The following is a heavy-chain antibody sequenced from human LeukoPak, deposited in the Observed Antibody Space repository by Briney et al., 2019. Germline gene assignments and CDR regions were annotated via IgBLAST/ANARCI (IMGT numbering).Heavy chain of an antibody. D-gene: IGHD6-19*01. V-gene: IGHV3-9*01. CDR2: ISWNSGSI. CDR3: AKEARAVAGIHYFDY. CDR1: GFTFDDYA. J-gene: IGHJ4*02. Sequence: GGSLRLSCAASGFTFDDYAMHWVRQAPGKGLEWVSGISWNSGSIGYADSVKGRFTISRDNAKNSLYLQMNSLRAEDTALYYCAKEARAVAGIHYFDYWGQGTLVTVSS.